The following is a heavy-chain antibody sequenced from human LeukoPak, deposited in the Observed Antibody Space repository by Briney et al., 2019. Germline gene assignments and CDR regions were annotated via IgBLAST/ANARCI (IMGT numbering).Heavy chain of an antibody. CDR3: ARDFSGGYYFDY. CDR2: INHSGST. J-gene: IGHJ4*02. Sequence: SETLSLTCAVYGGSFSGYYWSWIRQPPGKGLEWIGEINHSGSTNYNPPLKSRVTISVDTSKNQFSLKLSSVTAADTAVYYCARDFSGGYYFDYWGQGTLVTVSS. V-gene: IGHV4-34*01. CDR1: GGSFSGYY. D-gene: IGHD2-15*01.